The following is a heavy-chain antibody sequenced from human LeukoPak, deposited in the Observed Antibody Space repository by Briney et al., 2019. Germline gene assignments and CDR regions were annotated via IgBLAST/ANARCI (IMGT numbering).Heavy chain of an antibody. Sequence: GGSLRLSCAASGIIFSGAWMHWVRQAPGKGLVWVPRINDDGSSRRYANSVKGRFTISRDNAKNTLFLQMDSLRAEDTAVYYCARVSGPGMNEYYHLWGQGTLVTVSS. CDR2: INDDGSSR. CDR3: ARVSGPGMNEYYHL. J-gene: IGHJ1*01. D-gene: IGHD3-10*01. V-gene: IGHV3-74*01. CDR1: GIIFSGAW.